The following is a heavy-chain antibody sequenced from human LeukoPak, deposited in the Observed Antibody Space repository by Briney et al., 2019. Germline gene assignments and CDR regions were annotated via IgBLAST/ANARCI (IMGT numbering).Heavy chain of an antibody. CDR1: GYTFTGYY. D-gene: IGHD6-13*01. J-gene: IGHJ4*02. CDR3: ARSIAAAMEGIDY. CDR2: INPNSGGT. Sequence: PVASVKVSCKASGYTFTGYYMHWVRQAPGQGLEWMGWINPNSGGTNYAQKFQGRVTMTRDTSISTAYMELSRLRSDDTAVYYCARSIAAAMEGIDYWGQGTLVTVSS. V-gene: IGHV1-2*02.